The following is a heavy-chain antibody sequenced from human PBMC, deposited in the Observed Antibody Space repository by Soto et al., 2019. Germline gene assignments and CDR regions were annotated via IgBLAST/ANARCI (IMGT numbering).Heavy chain of an antibody. CDR2: IYYSGST. CDR1: GGSISSYY. Sequence: KASETLSLTCTVSGGSISSYYWSWIRRPPGKGLEWIGYIYYSGSTNYNPSLKSRVTISVDTSKNQSSLKLSSVTAADTAVYYCASNPPYSSSPYFDYWGQGTLVTVSS. CDR3: ASNPPYSSSPYFDY. J-gene: IGHJ4*02. V-gene: IGHV4-59*13. D-gene: IGHD6-6*01.